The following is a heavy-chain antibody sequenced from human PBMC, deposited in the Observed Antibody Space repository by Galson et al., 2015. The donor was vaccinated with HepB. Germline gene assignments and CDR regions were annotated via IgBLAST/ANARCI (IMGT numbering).Heavy chain of an antibody. D-gene: IGHD1/OR15-1a*01. CDR1: GFSLTSGVG. CDR2: IYWDDDK. V-gene: IGHV2-5*02. Sequence: PALVKPTQTLTLTCTFSGFSLTSGVGVGWIRQPPGKALEWLAVIYWDDDKRYSPSLKSRLTVTKDTSKNQVFFVMTNMDPADTATYYCAHGAGTRHEWFDYWGQGTLVTVSS. J-gene: IGHJ4*02. CDR3: AHGAGTRHEWFDY.